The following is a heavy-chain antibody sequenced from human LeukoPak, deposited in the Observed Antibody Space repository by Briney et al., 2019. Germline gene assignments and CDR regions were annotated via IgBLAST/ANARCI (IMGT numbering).Heavy chain of an antibody. CDR3: ARVPYSSSWYRSYYMDV. V-gene: IGHV1-8*03. D-gene: IGHD6-13*01. CDR2: MNPNSGNT. CDR1: GYTFTSYD. Sequence: ASVKVSCKASGYTFTSYDINWVRQATGQGLEWMGWMNPNSGNTGYAQKFQGRVTITRNTSISTAYMELSSLRSEDTAVYYCARVPYSSSWYRSYYMDVWGKGTTVTISS. J-gene: IGHJ6*03.